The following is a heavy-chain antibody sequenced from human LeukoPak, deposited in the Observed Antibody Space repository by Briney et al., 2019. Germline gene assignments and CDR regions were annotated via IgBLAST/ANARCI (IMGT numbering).Heavy chain of an antibody. CDR2: IYYSGST. V-gene: IGHV4-59*01. D-gene: IGHD2-2*01. Sequence: SETLSLTCTVSGGSISSYYWSWIRQPPGKGLEWIGYIYYSGSTNYNPSLKSRVTISVDTSKNQFSLKLSSVTAADTAVYYCARIGRYCSSTSCRNHDAFDIWGQGTMVTVSS. CDR1: GGSISSYY. CDR3: ARIGRYCSSTSCRNHDAFDI. J-gene: IGHJ3*02.